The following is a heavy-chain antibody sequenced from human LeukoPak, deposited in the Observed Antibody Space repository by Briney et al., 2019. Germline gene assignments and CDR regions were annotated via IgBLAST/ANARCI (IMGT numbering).Heavy chain of an antibody. D-gene: IGHD4-17*01. Sequence: ETLSLTCAVSGGSFSDFYWNWVRQAPGKGLEWVSYISSSSSTIYYADSVKGRFTISRDNAKNSLYLQMNSLRAEDTAVYYCARDSSYGDYSSYFDYWGQGTLVTVSS. V-gene: IGHV3-48*01. CDR3: ARDSSYGDYSSYFDY. J-gene: IGHJ4*02. CDR1: GGSFSDFY. CDR2: ISSSSSTI.